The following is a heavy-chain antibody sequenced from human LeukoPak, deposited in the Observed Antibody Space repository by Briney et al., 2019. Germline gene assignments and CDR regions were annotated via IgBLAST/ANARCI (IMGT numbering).Heavy chain of an antibody. CDR1: GYTFTSYD. J-gene: IGHJ4*02. CDR3: ARGGKDTMIEDADWGIDY. V-gene: IGHV1-8*01. D-gene: IGHD3-22*01. Sequence: ASVKVSCKASGYTFTSYDINWVRQATGQGLEWMGWMNPNSGNTGYAQKFQGRVTMTRYTSISTAYMELSSLRSEDTAVYYCARGGKDTMIEDADWGIDYWGQGTLVTVSS. CDR2: MNPNSGNT.